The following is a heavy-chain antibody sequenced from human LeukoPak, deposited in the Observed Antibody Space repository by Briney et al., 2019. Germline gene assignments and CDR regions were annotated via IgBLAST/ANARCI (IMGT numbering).Heavy chain of an antibody. Sequence: GGSLRLSCAASGFTVSSNYMSWVRQAPGKGLEWVSVIYSGGSTYYADSVKGRFTISRDNSKNTLYLQMNSLRAEDTAVYYCAGTTVTLPSFDYWGQGTLVTVSS. CDR3: AGTTVTLPSFDY. CDR1: GFTVSSNY. D-gene: IGHD4-11*01. V-gene: IGHV3-53*01. J-gene: IGHJ4*02. CDR2: IYSGGST.